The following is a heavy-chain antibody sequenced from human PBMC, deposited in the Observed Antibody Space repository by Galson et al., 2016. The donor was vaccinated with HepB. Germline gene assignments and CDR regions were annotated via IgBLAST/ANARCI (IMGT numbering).Heavy chain of an antibody. D-gene: IGHD3-3*01. V-gene: IGHV4-34*01. CDR1: GGSFSGYY. J-gene: IGHJ4*02. CDR3: ARGGDFWSGYYDY. Sequence: SETLSLTCAVYGGSFSGYYWSWIRQPPGKGLEWIGEINHSGSTNYSPSLKSRVTISVDTSKNQFSLKLSSVTAADTAVYYCARGGDFWSGYYDYWGQGTLVTVSS. CDR2: INHSGST.